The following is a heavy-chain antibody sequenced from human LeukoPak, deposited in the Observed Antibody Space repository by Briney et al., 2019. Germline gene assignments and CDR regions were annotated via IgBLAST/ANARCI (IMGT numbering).Heavy chain of an antibody. D-gene: IGHD1-14*01. J-gene: IGHJ4*02. CDR1: GGSISSYY. CDR3: ARQKNNTFDY. Sequence: SETLSLTCTVSGGSISSYYWSWIRQPPGKGLEWIGYIYYSGSTNYNPSLKSRVTISVDTSKNQFSLKLSSVTAADTAVYYCARQKNNTFDYWGQGTLVTVSS. CDR2: IYYSGST. V-gene: IGHV4-59*01.